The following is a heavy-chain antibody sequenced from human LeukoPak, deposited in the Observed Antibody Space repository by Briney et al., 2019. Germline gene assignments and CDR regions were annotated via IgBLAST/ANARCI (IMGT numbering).Heavy chain of an antibody. V-gene: IGHV1-2*02. Sequence: ASVKVSCKASGYTFTGYYMHWVRQAPGQGLEWMGWINPNSGGTNYAQKFQGRVTMTRDTSISTAYMELSRLRSDDTAVYYCARLHYYGSGSYPMTGNWFDPWGQGTLVTVSS. CDR2: INPNSGGT. CDR3: ARLHYYGSGSYPMTGNWFDP. CDR1: GYTFTGYY. J-gene: IGHJ5*02. D-gene: IGHD3-10*01.